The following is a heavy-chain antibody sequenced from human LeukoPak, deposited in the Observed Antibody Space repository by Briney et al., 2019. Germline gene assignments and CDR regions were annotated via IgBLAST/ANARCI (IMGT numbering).Heavy chain of an antibody. CDR2: ISGSGGST. V-gene: IGHV3-23*01. CDR1: GFTFSSYA. CDR3: AKDIRRSGITIFGVAEDAFDI. Sequence: GGSLRLSCAASGFTFSSYAMSWVRQAPGKGLEWVSAISGSGGSTYYADSVKGRFTISRDNSKNTLYLQMNSLRAEDTAVYYCAKDIRRSGITIFGVAEDAFDIWGQGTMVTVSS. J-gene: IGHJ3*02. D-gene: IGHD3-3*01.